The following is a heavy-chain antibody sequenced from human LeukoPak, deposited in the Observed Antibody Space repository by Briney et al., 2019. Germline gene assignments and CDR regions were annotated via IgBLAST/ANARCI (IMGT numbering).Heavy chain of an antibody. CDR1: GGSISSYY. CDR2: IYYSGST. V-gene: IGHV4-59*01. D-gene: IGHD3-3*01. J-gene: IGHJ5*02. CDR3: ARGLYYDFWSGYSNWFDP. Sequence: PSETLSLTYTVSGGSISSYYWSWIRQPPGKGLEWIGYIYYSGSTNYNPSLKSRVTISVDTSKNQFSLKLSSVTAADTAVYYCARGLYYDFWSGYSNWFDPWGQGTLVTVSS.